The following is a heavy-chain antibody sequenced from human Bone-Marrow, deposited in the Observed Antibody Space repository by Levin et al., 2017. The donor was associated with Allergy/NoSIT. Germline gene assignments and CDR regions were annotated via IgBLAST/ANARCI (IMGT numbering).Heavy chain of an antibody. V-gene: IGHV3-23*01. CDR3: AKGAPIAVAGIKFDP. CDR1: GFTFSSYA. D-gene: IGHD6-19*01. CDR2: ITGSGGST. J-gene: IGHJ5*02. Sequence: AGGSLRLSCAASGFTFSSYAMSWVRQAPGKGLDWVSAITGSGGSTYYADSVKGRFTISRDNSKKTLYLQMNSLRAEDPAVYYCAKGAPIAVAGIKFDPWGQGTLVTVSS.